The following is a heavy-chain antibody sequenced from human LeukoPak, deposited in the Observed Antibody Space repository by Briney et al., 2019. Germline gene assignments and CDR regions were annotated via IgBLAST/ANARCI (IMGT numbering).Heavy chain of an antibody. Sequence: GASVKVSCKASGGTFSSYAISWVRQAPGQGLEWMGGIIPIFGAANYAQKFQGSVTITAVESTSTAYMELSSLRSEDTAVYYCTRAPATAHGDYYTMDVWGQGTTVTVAS. V-gene: IGHV1-69*13. CDR3: TRAPATAHGDYYTMDV. J-gene: IGHJ6*02. CDR2: IIPIFGAA. CDR1: GGTFSSYA. D-gene: IGHD4-17*01.